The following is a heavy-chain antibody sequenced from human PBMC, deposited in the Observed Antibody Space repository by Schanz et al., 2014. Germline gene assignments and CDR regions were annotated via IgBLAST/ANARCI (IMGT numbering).Heavy chain of an antibody. J-gene: IGHJ3*02. Sequence: VQLVESGGGLVQPGESLRVSCAASGFTFSNYWMSWVRQAPGKGLEWLSYISRDGTTSYYADSVKGRFTISRDNAKNSLYLEMTSLRGEDTAVYYCARENLNWEAFDIWGQGTVVTVSS. CDR3: ARENLNWEAFDI. D-gene: IGHD7-27*01. CDR2: ISRDGTTS. CDR1: GFTFSNYW. V-gene: IGHV3-11*01.